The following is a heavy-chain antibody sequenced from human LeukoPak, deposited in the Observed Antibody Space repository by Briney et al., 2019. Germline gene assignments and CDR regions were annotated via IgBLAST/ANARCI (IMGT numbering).Heavy chain of an antibody. CDR1: GGSFSGYY. CDR2: INHSGST. J-gene: IGHJ5*02. Sequence: SETLSLTCAVYGGSFSGYYWSWIRQPPGKGLEWIGEINHSGSTNYNPSLKSRVTISVDTSKNQFSLKLSSVTAADTAVYYCARVADCSGGSCYSPWFDPWGQGTLVTVSS. CDR3: ARVADCSGGSCYSPWFDP. V-gene: IGHV4-34*01. D-gene: IGHD2-15*01.